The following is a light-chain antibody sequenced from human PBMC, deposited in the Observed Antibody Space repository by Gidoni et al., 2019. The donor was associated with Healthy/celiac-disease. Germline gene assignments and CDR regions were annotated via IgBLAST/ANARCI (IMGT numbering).Light chain of an antibody. CDR3: QQSYSTLCT. J-gene: IGKJ4*01. V-gene: IGKV1-39*01. CDR1: QSISSY. Sequence: DIQMTQSPSSLSASVGDRVTITCRASQSISSYLNWYQQKPGKAPKLLIYAASSLQSGVPSRFSGSGSGTDFTLTISSLQPEDFATYYCQQSYSTLCTFXGXTKVEIK. CDR2: AAS.